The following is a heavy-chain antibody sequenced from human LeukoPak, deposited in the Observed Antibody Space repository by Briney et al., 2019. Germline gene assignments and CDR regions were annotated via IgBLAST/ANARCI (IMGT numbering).Heavy chain of an antibody. CDR2: ISSSSSYI. J-gene: IGHJ4*02. Sequence: GGSLRLSCAASGFTFSSYSMNWVRQAPGKGLEWVSSISSSSSYIYYADSVKGRFTISRDNAKNSLYLQMNSLRAEDTAVYYCARDLEPYGSGNDYWGQGTLVTVSS. D-gene: IGHD3-10*01. CDR1: GFTFSSYS. CDR3: ARDLEPYGSGNDY. V-gene: IGHV3-21*01.